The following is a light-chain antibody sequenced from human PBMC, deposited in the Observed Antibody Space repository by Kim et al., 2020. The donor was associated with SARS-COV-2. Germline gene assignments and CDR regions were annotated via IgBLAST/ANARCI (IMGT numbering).Light chain of an antibody. CDR1: SMGSKR. V-gene: IGLV3-21*04. Sequence: PGKTGEINCGGNSMGSKRVHWYQQMPDQAPVLLIYYDSDRPSGIPERFSGSNSGNTATLTFSRVEAGDDADCYCQVWDSSSDPSVFGGGTQLTVL. J-gene: IGLJ3*02. CDR3: QVWDSSSDPSV. CDR2: YDS.